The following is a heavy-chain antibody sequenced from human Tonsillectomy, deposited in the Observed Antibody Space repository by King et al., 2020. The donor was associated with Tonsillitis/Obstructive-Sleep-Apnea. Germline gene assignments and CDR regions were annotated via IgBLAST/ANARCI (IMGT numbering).Heavy chain of an antibody. CDR3: ARGGNLDSLDI. CDR1: GGSFSGYY. V-gene: IGHV4-34*01. CDR2: INHSGNT. Sequence: VQLQQWGAGLLKPSETLSLTCAVYGGSFSGYYWTWIRQPPGKGLEWIGEINHSGNTNYSPSLKSLVTISLDTSKNQFSLNLSSVTAADPAVYYCARGGNLDSLDIWGQGTMVTVSS. J-gene: IGHJ3*02. D-gene: IGHD4-23*01.